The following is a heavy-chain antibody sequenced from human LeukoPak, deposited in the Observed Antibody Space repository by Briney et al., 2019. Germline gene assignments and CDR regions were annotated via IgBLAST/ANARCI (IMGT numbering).Heavy chain of an antibody. D-gene: IGHD3/OR15-3a*01. CDR1: GFTFSSYS. V-gene: IGHV3-21*01. Sequence: PGGSLRLSCAASGFTFSSYSMNWVRQAPGKGLEWVSSISSSSSYIYYADSVKGRFTISRDNSKNTLYLQMNSLRAEDTAVYYCAADWPLDYWGQGTLVTVSS. CDR2: ISSSSSYI. J-gene: IGHJ4*02. CDR3: AADWPLDY.